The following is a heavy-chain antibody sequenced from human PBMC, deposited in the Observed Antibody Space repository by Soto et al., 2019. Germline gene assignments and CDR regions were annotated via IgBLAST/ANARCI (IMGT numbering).Heavy chain of an antibody. J-gene: IGHJ4*02. V-gene: IGHV1-69*02. CDR3: ARGSGYDYRGNY. Sequence: QVQLVQSGAEVKKPGSSVKVSCKASGGTFSSYTISWVRQAPGQGLEWMGRIIPILGIANYAQKFQGRVMITANKATSTAYMELSSLRSEDTAVYYCARGSGYDYRGNYWGQGTLVTVSS. CDR2: IIPILGIA. CDR1: GGTFSSYT. D-gene: IGHD5-12*01.